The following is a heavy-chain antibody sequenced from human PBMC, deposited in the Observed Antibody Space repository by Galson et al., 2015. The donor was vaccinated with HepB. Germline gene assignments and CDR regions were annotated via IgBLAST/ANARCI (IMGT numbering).Heavy chain of an antibody. J-gene: IGHJ6*02. CDR3: ARESPAYYDILTGYSYYYGMDV. CDR1: GFTFSSYS. Sequence: SLRLSCAASGFTFSSYSMNWVRQAPGKGLEWVSYISSSSSTIYYADSVKGRFTISRDNAKNSLYLQMNSLRDEDTAVYYCARESPAYYDILTGYSYYYGMDVWGQGTTVTVSS. CDR2: ISSSSSTI. D-gene: IGHD3-9*01. V-gene: IGHV3-48*02.